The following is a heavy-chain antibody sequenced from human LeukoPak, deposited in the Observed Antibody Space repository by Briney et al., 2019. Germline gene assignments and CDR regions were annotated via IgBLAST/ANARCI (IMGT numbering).Heavy chain of an antibody. J-gene: IGHJ2*01. CDR1: GGSISSGGYY. V-gene: IGHV4-31*03. CDR3: AREVAAGQDFDL. D-gene: IGHD2-15*01. Sequence: SETLSLTRTVSGGSISSGGYYWSWIRQHPGKGLEWIGYIYYSGSTYYNPSLKSRVTISVDTSKNQFSLKLSSVTAADTAVYYCAREVAAGQDFDLWGRGTLVTVSS. CDR2: IYYSGST.